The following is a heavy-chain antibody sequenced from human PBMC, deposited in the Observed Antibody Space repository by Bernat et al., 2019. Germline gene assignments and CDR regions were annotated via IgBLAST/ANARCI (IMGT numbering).Heavy chain of an antibody. Sequence: QLQLQASGPGLVKPSETLSLTCAVSGGSVSSSSYYWGWVRQPPGKGLEWIGNIYYSGTTYFNPSLKSRITVSVDPSKNQFSLKLSSVTAADTAVYYCARLDFWTGSGASYFDLWGQGTLVTVSS. D-gene: IGHD3/OR15-3a*01. V-gene: IGHV4-39*01. CDR2: IYYSGTT. CDR3: ARLDFWTGSGASYFDL. CDR1: GGSVSSSSYY. J-gene: IGHJ4*02.